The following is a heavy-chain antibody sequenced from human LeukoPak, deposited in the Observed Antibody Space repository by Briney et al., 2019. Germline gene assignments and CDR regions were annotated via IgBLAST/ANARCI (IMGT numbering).Heavy chain of an antibody. CDR2: IRYDGSDK. V-gene: IGHV3-30*02. D-gene: IGHD2-21*02. Sequence: GGSLRLSCAASGFTLRGYGMHWVRQAPGKGLEWVAFIRYDGSDKSYADSVKGRFTISRDNSENTLYLQINSLRVEDTAVYYCAEEGVVTAGGGLDYWGQGTLVTVSS. CDR3: AEEGVVTAGGGLDY. CDR1: GFTLRGYG. J-gene: IGHJ4*02.